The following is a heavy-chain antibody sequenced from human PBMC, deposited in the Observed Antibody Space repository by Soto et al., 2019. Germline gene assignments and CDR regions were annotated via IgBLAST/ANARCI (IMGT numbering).Heavy chain of an antibody. CDR1: GFSLSTSGVG. D-gene: IGHD6-6*01. CDR3: AHSRPPRLLDY. J-gene: IGHJ4*02. Sequence: QITLKESGPTLVKPTQTLTLTCTFSGFSLSTSGVGVGWIRQPPGKALEWLALIYWDDDKRYSPSLNSRLTIPKDTSKNPVVLTMTNMDPVDTATYYCAHSRPPRLLDYWGQGTLVTVSS. CDR2: IYWDDDK. V-gene: IGHV2-5*02.